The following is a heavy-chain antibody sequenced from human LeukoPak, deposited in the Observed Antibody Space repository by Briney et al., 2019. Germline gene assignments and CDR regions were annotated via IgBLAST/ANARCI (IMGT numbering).Heavy chain of an antibody. Sequence: SGGSLRLSCAASGFTFSSYAMSWVRQAPGKGLEWVSLISGSGGNTYYADSVKGRFTISRDNSKNTLYLQMNSLRAEDTAVYYCAKVVNGYDYKPLDYWGQGTLVTVSS. V-gene: IGHV3-23*01. CDR1: GFTFSSYA. J-gene: IGHJ4*02. CDR2: ISGSGGNT. D-gene: IGHD5-12*01. CDR3: AKVVNGYDYKPLDY.